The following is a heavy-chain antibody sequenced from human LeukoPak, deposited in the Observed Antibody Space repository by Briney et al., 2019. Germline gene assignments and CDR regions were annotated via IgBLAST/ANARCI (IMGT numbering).Heavy chain of an antibody. D-gene: IGHD3-10*02. V-gene: IGHV3-74*01. J-gene: IGHJ6*02. CDR2: ISNDGRRT. Sequence: GGSLRLSCAASGITISRSWMHWVRQAPGKGLVWVSRISNDGRRTSYADSVKGRFTISRDNAKNTLYLQMNSLRAEDTALYYCAKDLHYYVAMDVWGQGTAVTVSS. CDR3: AKDLHYYVAMDV. CDR1: GITISRSW.